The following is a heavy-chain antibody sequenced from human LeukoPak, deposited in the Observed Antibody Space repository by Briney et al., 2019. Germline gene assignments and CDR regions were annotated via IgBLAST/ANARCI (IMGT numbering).Heavy chain of an antibody. V-gene: IGHV1-18*01. Sequence: ASVKVSCKASGGTFSSYAISWVRQAPGQGLEWMGWISAYNGNTNYAQKLQGRVTMTTDTSTSTAYMELRSLRSDDTAVYYCARARWDLPSDFDYWGQGTLVTVSS. CDR1: GGTFSSYA. CDR3: ARARWDLPSDFDY. CDR2: ISAYNGNT. D-gene: IGHD1-26*01. J-gene: IGHJ4*02.